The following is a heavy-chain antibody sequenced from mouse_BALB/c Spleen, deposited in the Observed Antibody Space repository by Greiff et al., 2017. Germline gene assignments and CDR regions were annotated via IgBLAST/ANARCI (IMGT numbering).Heavy chain of an antibody. Sequence: VQLQQSGPDLVKPGASVKISCKASGYTFTSYWMHWVKQRPGQGLEWIGEINPSNGRTNYNEKFKSKATLTVDKSSSTAYMQLSSLTSEDSAVYYCARILFAYWGQGTLVTVSA. CDR2: INPSNGRT. CDR1: GYTFTSYW. V-gene: IGHV1S81*02. J-gene: IGHJ3*01. CDR3: ARILFAY.